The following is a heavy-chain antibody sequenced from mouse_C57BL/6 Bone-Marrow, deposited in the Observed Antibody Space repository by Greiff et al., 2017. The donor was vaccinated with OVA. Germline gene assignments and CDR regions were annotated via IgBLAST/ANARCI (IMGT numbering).Heavy chain of an antibody. CDR1: GYSFTSYY. J-gene: IGHJ2*01. CDR2: IYPGSGNT. CDR3: ASYYGSSSYFDY. Sequence: QVQLQQSGPELVKPGASVKISCKASGYSFTSYYIHWVKQRPGQGLEWIGWIYPGSGNTKYNEKFKGKATLTADTSSSTAYMQLSSLTSEDSAVYYCASYYGSSSYFDYWGQGTTLTVAS. V-gene: IGHV1-66*01. D-gene: IGHD1-1*01.